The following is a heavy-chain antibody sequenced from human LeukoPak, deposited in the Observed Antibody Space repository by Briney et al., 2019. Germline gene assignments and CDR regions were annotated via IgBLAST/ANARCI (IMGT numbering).Heavy chain of an antibody. Sequence: SETLSLTCAVYGGSFSGYYWSWIRQPPGKGLEWIGYIYYSGSTNYNPSLKSRVTISVDTSKNQFSLKLSSVTAADTAVYYCVRADDYGDYADYYYGMDVWGQGTTVTVSS. J-gene: IGHJ6*02. V-gene: IGHV4-59*01. D-gene: IGHD4-17*01. CDR1: GGSFSGYY. CDR2: IYYSGST. CDR3: VRADDYGDYADYYYGMDV.